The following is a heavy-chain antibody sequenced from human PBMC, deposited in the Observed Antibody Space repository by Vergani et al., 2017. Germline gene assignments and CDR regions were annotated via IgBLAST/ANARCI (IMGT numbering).Heavy chain of an antibody. Sequence: QVQLVQSGAEVKKPGASVKVSCKASGYTFTSYGISWVRQAPGQGLEWMGWISAYNGNTNYAQKLQGRVTMTTDTSTSTAYMELRSLRSDDTAVYYCARDPVIVVVPAAPYYYYYYGIDVWSQGTTVTVSS. D-gene: IGHD2-2*01. CDR3: ARDPVIVVVPAAPYYYYYYGIDV. CDR2: ISAYNGNT. V-gene: IGHV1-18*04. CDR1: GYTFTSYG. J-gene: IGHJ6*02.